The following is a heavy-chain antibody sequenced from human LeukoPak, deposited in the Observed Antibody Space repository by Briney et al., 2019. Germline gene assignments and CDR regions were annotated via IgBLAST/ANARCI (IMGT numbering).Heavy chain of an antibody. V-gene: IGHV4-34*01. Sequence: PSETLSLTCAAYGGSFSGYYWSWIRQPPGKGLEWIGEINHSGSTNYNPSLKSRVTISVDTSKNQFSLKLSSVTAADTAVYYCAREDYDSSGYSGNWFDPWGQGTLVTVSS. CDR3: AREDYDSSGYSGNWFDP. J-gene: IGHJ5*02. D-gene: IGHD3-22*01. CDR2: INHSGST. CDR1: GGSFSGYY.